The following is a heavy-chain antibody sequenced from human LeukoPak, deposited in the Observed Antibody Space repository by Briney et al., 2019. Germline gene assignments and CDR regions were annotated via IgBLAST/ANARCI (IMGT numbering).Heavy chain of an antibody. Sequence: GGSLRLSCAASGFTFSSCGMNWVRQAPGKGLEWVSGISTSGANTFYADSVKGRFTISRDNSMNTLYLQMNSLRAEDTAVYYCAKAREVTGFALPFDYWGQGTLVTVSS. V-gene: IGHV3-23*01. CDR1: GFTFSSCG. CDR2: ISTSGANT. CDR3: AKAREVTGFALPFDY. D-gene: IGHD3-9*01. J-gene: IGHJ4*02.